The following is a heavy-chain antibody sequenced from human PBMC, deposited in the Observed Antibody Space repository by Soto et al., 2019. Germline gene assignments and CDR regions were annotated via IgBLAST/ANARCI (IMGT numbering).Heavy chain of an antibody. CDR3: ARDLNWFDP. V-gene: IGHV1-69*01. CDR2: ISPIFGTA. Sequence: QVQLVQSGAEVKKPGSSVKVSCKASGGTFSSYAISWVRQAPGQGLEWMGGISPIFGTANYAQKCQGRVTITADESTRTAYMELSSLRSEDTAVYYCARDLNWFDPCGQGALVTVSS. CDR1: GGTFSSYA. J-gene: IGHJ5*02.